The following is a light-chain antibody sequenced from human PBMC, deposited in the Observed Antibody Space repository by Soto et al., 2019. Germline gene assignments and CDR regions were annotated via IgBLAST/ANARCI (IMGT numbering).Light chain of an antibody. V-gene: IGKV1-27*01. CDR1: QGISNY. CDR2: AAS. Sequence: DIQMTQSPSSLSASVGDRVTITCRASQGISNYLAWYQKKPGKVPKLLIYAASTLQSGVPSRFRGSGSVTDFTLTISRLQPEDVATYYCQKYNSAPRTFGQGTKVEIK. CDR3: QKYNSAPRT. J-gene: IGKJ1*01.